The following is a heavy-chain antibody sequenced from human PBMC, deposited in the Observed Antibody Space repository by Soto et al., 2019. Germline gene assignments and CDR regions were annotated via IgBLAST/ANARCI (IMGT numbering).Heavy chain of an antibody. D-gene: IGHD3-10*01. J-gene: IGHJ4*02. CDR1: GGSISSSSYY. V-gene: IGHV4-39*01. Sequence: SETLSLTCTVSGGSISSSSYYWGWIRQPPGKGLEWIGSIYYSGSTYYNPSLKSRVTISVDTSKNQFSLKLSSVTAADTAVYYCARHVSPLSRRFGEPRFDYWGQGTLVTVSS. CDR2: IYYSGST. CDR3: ARHVSPLSRRFGEPRFDY.